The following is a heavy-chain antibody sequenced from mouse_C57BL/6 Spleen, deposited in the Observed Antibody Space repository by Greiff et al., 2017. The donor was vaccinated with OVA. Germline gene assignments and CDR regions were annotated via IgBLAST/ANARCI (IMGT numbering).Heavy chain of an antibody. Sequence: VQLQQSGAELVRPGASVTLSCKASGYTFTDYEMHWVKQTPVHGLEWIGAIDPETGGTAYNQKFKGKAILTADTSSSTAYMELRSLTSEDSAVYYCTGGYDEGYYLDDWGQGTTLTVSS. CDR3: TGGYDEGYYLDD. CDR2: IDPETGGT. CDR1: GYTFTDYE. J-gene: IGHJ2*01. D-gene: IGHD2-2*01. V-gene: IGHV1-15*01.